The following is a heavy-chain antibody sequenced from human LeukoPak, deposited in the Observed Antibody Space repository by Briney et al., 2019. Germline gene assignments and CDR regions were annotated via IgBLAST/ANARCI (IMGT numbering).Heavy chain of an antibody. CDR2: ISSSSGYI. Sequence: PGGPLRLSCAASGFTFSSYSMNWVRQAPGKGLEWVSSISSSSGYIYYADSVKGRFTISRDNAKNSLYLQMNSLRAEDTAVYYCARRGYSSGSQFDYWGQGTLVTVSS. J-gene: IGHJ4*02. V-gene: IGHV3-21*01. CDR1: GFTFSSYS. D-gene: IGHD6-19*01. CDR3: ARRGYSSGSQFDY.